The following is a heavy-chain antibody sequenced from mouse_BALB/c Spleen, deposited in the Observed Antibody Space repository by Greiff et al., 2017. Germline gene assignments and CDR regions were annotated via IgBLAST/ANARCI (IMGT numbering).Heavy chain of an antibody. Sequence: QVQLKESGPGLVAPSQSLSITCTVSGFSLTSYGAHWVRQPPGKGLEWLGVIWAGGSTNYNSALMSRLSISKDNSKSQVFLKMNSLQTDDTAMYYCARAYYGSYWYFDVWGAGTTVTVSS. CDR2: IWAGGST. CDR1: GFSLTSYG. J-gene: IGHJ1*01. V-gene: IGHV2-9*02. D-gene: IGHD1-1*01. CDR3: ARAYYGSYWYFDV.